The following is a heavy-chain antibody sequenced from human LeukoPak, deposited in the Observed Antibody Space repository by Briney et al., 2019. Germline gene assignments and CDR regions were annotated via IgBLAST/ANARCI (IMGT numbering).Heavy chain of an antibody. J-gene: IGHJ4*02. D-gene: IGHD6-6*01. CDR1: GFTFSSYA. V-gene: IGHV3-64D*06. CDR2: ISSNGGST. CDR3: VKVRSSSSRYFDY. Sequence: GGSLRLSCSASGFTFSSYAMHWVRQAPGQGLEYVSAISSNGGSTYYADSVKGRFTISRDNSKNTLYLQMSSLRAEDTAVYYCVKVRSSSSRYFDYWGQGTLVTVSS.